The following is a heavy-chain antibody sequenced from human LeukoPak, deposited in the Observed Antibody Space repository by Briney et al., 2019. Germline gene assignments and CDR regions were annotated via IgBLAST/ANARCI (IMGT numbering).Heavy chain of an antibody. Sequence: ASVKVSCKASGYTFTSYYMHWVRQAPGQGLEWMGIINPSGGSTSYAQKFQGRVTMTRDMSTSTVYMELSSLRSEDTAVYYCASSPQRTLAPSYYYYMDVWGKGTTVTVSS. V-gene: IGHV1-46*01. D-gene: IGHD2-2*01. CDR3: ASSPQRTLAPSYYYYMDV. CDR2: INPSGGST. J-gene: IGHJ6*03. CDR1: GYTFTSYY.